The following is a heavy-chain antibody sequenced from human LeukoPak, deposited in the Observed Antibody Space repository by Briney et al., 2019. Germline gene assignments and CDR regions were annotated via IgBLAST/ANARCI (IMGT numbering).Heavy chain of an antibody. V-gene: IGHV3-48*03. CDR2: ISRSGSTK. CDR3: ARHRSGFDY. CDR1: EFSFSSYE. Sequence: GGALRLSCAVSEFSFSSYEMNWVRQAPGKGLEWISYISRSGSTKYYADSVQGRFTISRDNDKSSIYLQMNSLRVEDSAIYYCARHRSGFDYWGQGILVTASS. J-gene: IGHJ4*01. D-gene: IGHD3-22*01.